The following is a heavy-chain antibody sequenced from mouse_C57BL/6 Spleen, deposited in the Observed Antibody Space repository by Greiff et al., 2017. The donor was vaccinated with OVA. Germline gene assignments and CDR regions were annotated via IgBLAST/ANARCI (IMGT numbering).Heavy chain of an antibody. CDR3: ARGEVYYDSKGCY. J-gene: IGHJ2*01. CDR1: GYTFTSYW. CDR2: IDPSDSYT. D-gene: IGHD1-1*01. Sequence: QVQLQQPGAELVRPGTSVKLSCKASGYTFTSYWMHWVKQRPGQGLEWIGVIDPSDSYTNYNQKFKGKATLTVDTASSTADMQLSSLTSEDSAVYYCARGEVYYDSKGCYWGQGTTLTVSS. V-gene: IGHV1-59*01.